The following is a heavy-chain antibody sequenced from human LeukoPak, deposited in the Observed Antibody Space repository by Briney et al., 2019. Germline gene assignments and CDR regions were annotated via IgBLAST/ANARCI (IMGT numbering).Heavy chain of an antibody. Sequence: GGSLGLSCAAPGFTFSSYWMSWVRQAPGEGLEWVAKIQGDGSEKNYVDSVKGRFTISRDNGKNSLYLQMNSLRAEDTAVYYCAKEGYYYMDVWGKGTTVTVSS. V-gene: IGHV3-7*01. J-gene: IGHJ6*03. CDR1: GFTFSSYW. CDR2: IQGDGSEK. CDR3: AKEGYYYMDV.